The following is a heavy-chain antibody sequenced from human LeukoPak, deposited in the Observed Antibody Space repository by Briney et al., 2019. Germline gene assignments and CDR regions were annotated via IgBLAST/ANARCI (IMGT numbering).Heavy chain of an antibody. Sequence: PSETLSLTCAVYGGSFTGYYWSWIRQSPGKGLEWIGEINHSGSTNYKSSLKSRVTISVDTSKNQFSLRVSSVTGADMGLYYCARSPTYCSSSTCPVGYSSYDLDYWGQGTLVTVSS. CDR1: GGSFTGYY. D-gene: IGHD2-2*01. V-gene: IGHV4-34*01. CDR2: INHSGST. J-gene: IGHJ4*02. CDR3: ARSPTYCSSSTCPVGYSSYDLDY.